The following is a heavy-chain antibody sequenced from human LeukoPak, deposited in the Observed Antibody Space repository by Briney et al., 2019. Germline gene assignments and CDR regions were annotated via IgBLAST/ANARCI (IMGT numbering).Heavy chain of an antibody. J-gene: IGHJ4*02. D-gene: IGHD3-16*01. CDR2: ISTSGSTI. CDR3: ARGGSYFVH. Sequence: GGSLRLSCAASGFSFRTYEMTWVRKAPGKGLEWVSHISTSGSTINYADSVKGRFTISRDNAKNSLYLQMNSLGAEDTAVYYCARGGSYFVHWGQGTLVTVSS. V-gene: IGHV3-48*03. CDR1: GFSFRTYE.